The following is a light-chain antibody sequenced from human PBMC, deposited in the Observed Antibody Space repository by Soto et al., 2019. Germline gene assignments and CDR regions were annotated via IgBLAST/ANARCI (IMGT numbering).Light chain of an antibody. Sequence: QSVLTQPPSVSGAPGQRVTISCSGSSSNIGAGYDVHWYQQLPGTAPKLLISANNIRPSGVPDRFSGSKSGTSASLAITGLQAEDEADYYCQSYDGSLSGSGVFGGGTKVTVL. J-gene: IGLJ3*02. CDR3: QSYDGSLSGSGV. V-gene: IGLV1-40*01. CDR2: ANN. CDR1: SSNIGAGYD.